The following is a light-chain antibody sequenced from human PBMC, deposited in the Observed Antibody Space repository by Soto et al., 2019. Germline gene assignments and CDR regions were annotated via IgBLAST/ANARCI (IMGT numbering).Light chain of an antibody. Sequence: QSALTQPASVSGSPGQSITISCTGTGRDIGGYNYVSWYQLHPGKAPKLLTYDVSNRPSGISARFSGSKSGITASRTISGLQAEDEADYYCSSYATGSTILFGGGTKLTVL. CDR1: GRDIGGYNY. V-gene: IGLV2-14*03. CDR3: SSYATGSTIL. CDR2: DVS. J-gene: IGLJ2*01.